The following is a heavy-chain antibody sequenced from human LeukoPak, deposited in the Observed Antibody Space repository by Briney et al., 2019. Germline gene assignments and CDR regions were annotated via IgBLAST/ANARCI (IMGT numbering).Heavy chain of an antibody. J-gene: IGHJ5*02. V-gene: IGHV3-74*01. CDR1: GFTFSSYW. D-gene: IGHD2-15*01. CDR3: ARDAHPYCSGGSCYSSVGWFDP. CDR2: INSDGSST. Sequence: PGGSLRLSCAASGFTFSSYWMHWVRQAPGKGLVWVSRINSDGSSTSYADSVKGRFTISRDNAKNTLYLQMNSLRAEDTAVYYCARDAHPYCSGGSCYSSVGWFDPWGQGTLVTVPS.